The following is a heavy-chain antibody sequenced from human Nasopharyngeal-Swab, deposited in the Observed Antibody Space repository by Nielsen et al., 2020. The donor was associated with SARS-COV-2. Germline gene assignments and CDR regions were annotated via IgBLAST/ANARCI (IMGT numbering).Heavy chain of an antibody. CDR3: ASVDNMLDDAFDI. J-gene: IGHJ3*02. D-gene: IGHD2-8*01. CDR1: GYTFTSYG. V-gene: IGHV1-18*04. CDR2: ISAYNGNT. Sequence: ASVKVSCKASGYTFTSYGISWVRQAPGQGLEWMGWISAYNGNTNYAQKLQGRVTMTTDTSTSTAYMELRSLRSEDTAVYYCASVDNMLDDAFDIWGQGTMVTVSS.